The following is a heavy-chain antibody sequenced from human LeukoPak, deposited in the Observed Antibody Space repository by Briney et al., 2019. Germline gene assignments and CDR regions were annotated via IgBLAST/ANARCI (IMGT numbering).Heavy chain of an antibody. D-gene: IGHD6-19*01. CDR2: INHSGST. J-gene: IGHJ4*02. V-gene: IGHV4-34*01. CDR3: ARGRRGSSGLNY. Sequence: PSETLSLTCTVSGGSISSYYWSWIRQPPGKGLEWIGEINHSGSTNYNPSLKSRVTISVDTSKNQFSLKLSSATAADTAVYYCARGRRGSSGLNYWGQGTLVTVSS. CDR1: GGSISSYY.